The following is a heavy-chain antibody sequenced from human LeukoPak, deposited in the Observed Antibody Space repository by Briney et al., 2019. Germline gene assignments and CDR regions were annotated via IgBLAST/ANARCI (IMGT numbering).Heavy chain of an antibody. V-gene: IGHV3-23*01. CDR1: GFTFTSYA. J-gene: IGHJ3*02. CDR2: IRGGGAGA. CDR3: AKCSASYDNDALDM. Sequence: GGSLRLSCAASGFTFTSYAMNWVRQAPGKGLEWVAFIRGGGAGARYADAAKGRFTISRDNSKNTLYLHMNTLRVEDTATYYCAKCSASYDNDALDMWSQGTVVIVSS. D-gene: IGHD3-10*02.